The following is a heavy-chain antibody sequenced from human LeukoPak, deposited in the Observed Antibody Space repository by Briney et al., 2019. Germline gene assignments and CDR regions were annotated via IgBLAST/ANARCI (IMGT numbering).Heavy chain of an antibody. Sequence: GGSLRLSCAASGFTFSNAWMTWVRQAPGKGLEWVSSISSSGGSTYYADSVKGRFTISRDNSKNTLYLQMNSLRAEDTAVYYCAKDRRPNSYRSSGLAYWGRGTLITVSS. CDR2: ISSSGGST. D-gene: IGHD6-13*01. V-gene: IGHV3-23*01. J-gene: IGHJ4*02. CDR3: AKDRRPNSYRSSGLAY. CDR1: GFTFSNAW.